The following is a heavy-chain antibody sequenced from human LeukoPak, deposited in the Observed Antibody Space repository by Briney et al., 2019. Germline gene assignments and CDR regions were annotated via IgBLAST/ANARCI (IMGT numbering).Heavy chain of an antibody. J-gene: IGHJ5*02. CDR3: ARDRRIQLDRRFDP. D-gene: IGHD1-1*01. CDR1: GFTFSSYW. CDR2: INSDGSST. Sequence: PGGSLRLSCAASGFTFSSYWTHWVRQAPGKGLVWVSRINSDGSSTSYADSVKGRFTISRDNAKNTLYLQMNSLRAEDTAVYYCARDRRIQLDRRFDPWGQGTLVTVSS. V-gene: IGHV3-74*01.